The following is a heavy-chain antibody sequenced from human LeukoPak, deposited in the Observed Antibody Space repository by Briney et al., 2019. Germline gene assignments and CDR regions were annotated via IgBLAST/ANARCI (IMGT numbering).Heavy chain of an antibody. V-gene: IGHV3-64*02. CDR3: ARRGVVSTPTSYYFDY. CDR2: ISSNGDST. J-gene: IGHJ4*02. D-gene: IGHD5/OR15-5a*01. CDR1: GFTFSSYI. Sequence: ARGSLRLSCAASGFTFSSYIMHWVRQAPGKGLEYVSAISSNGDSTYYADSVRGRFTISRDNSKNTLYLQMGSLRAEDMALYYCARRGVVSTPTSYYFDYWGQGTLVTVSS.